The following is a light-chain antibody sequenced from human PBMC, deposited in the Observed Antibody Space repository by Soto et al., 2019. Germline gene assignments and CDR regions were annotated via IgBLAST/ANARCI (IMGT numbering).Light chain of an antibody. J-gene: IGKJ1*01. V-gene: IGKV3D-15*03. CDR3: QHYNNCPGT. Sequence: IALSQPPGTLSLSTGVRAPLSCRASQSLNRDLAWYQQKPCQSPRLLSFGASIRATGIPARCSGSGSGTEFTLTIGILQSEDCARYCCQHYNNCPGTFGQ. CDR1: QSLNRD. CDR2: GAS.